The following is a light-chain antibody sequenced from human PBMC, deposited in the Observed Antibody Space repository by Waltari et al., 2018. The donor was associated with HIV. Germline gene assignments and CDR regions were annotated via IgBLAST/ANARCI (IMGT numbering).Light chain of an antibody. CDR3: QQYNYWPPYT. CDR1: QTIISN. J-gene: IGKJ2*01. CDR2: GAS. V-gene: IGKV3-15*01. Sequence: EIVMTQSPATLSVSPGERVTLSCRASQTIISNLAWYQQKPGQAPRLLIYGASASRAGVPARLTGSGSGTEFTLTISSLQSEDFAVYYCQQYNYWPPYTFGQGTKLEIK.